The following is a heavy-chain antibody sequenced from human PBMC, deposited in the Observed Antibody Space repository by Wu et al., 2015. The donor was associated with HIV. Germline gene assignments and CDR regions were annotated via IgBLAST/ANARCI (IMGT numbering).Heavy chain of an antibody. Sequence: QVQLVQSGAEVKKPGASVKVSCTSSGGTFSSYAISWVRQAPGQGLEWMGRVIPIFPTSNYAQSFQGRVTITADESTRTAYMELSGLKSEDTAVYYCARDLGTYYYWFGEPVCRGYFDYWGQGTLVTVSS. J-gene: IGHJ4*02. CDR3: ARDLGTYYYWFGEPVCRGYFDY. V-gene: IGHV1-69*13. CDR1: GGTFSSYA. CDR2: VIPIFPTS. D-gene: IGHD3-10*01.